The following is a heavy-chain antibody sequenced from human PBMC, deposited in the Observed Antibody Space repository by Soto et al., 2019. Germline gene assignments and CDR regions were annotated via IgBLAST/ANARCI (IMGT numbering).Heavy chain of an antibody. CDR1: GGSISSYY. V-gene: IGHV4-59*08. CDR3: ARAKAPLYSSSWDWFDP. Sequence: SETLSLTCTVSGGSISSYYWSWIRQPPGKGLEWIGYIYYSGSTNYNPSLKSRVTISVDTSKNQFSLKLSSVTAADTAVYYCARAKAPLYSSSWDWFDPWGQGTLVTVS. D-gene: IGHD6-13*01. CDR2: IYYSGST. J-gene: IGHJ5*02.